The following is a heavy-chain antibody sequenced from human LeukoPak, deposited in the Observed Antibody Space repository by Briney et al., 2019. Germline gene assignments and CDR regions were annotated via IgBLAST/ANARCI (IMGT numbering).Heavy chain of an antibody. CDR2: IYTTGGTSGST. V-gene: IGHV4-61*02. Sequence: SETLSLTCTVSGGSISSGNYYWSWIRQPAGKGLAYIGRIYTTGGTSGSTYYNPSLKSRVTISVDTSKNQFSLKLSSVTAADTAVYYCAWGDSSGYPFDPWGQGTLVTVSS. CDR3: AWGDSSGYPFDP. D-gene: IGHD3-22*01. J-gene: IGHJ5*02. CDR1: GGSISSGNYY.